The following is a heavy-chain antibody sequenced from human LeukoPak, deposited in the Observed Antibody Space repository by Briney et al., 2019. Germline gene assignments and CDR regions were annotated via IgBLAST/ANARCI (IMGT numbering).Heavy chain of an antibody. CDR1: GFTFDDYA. J-gene: IGHJ3*02. CDR3: ATTLVPSGGDI. D-gene: IGHD3-10*01. Sequence: PGGSLRLSCAASGFTFDDYAMHWVRQAPGKGLERVSLISWDGGSTYYADSVKGRFTISRDNSKNSLYLQMNSLRAEDTALYYCATTLVPSGGDIWGQGTMVTVSS. V-gene: IGHV3-43D*04. CDR2: ISWDGGST.